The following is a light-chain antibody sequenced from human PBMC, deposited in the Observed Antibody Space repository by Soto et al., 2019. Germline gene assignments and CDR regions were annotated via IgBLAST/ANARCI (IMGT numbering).Light chain of an antibody. Sequence: ESVLKHSPGTLSLSPGEGATLSWSASQSVSSNYLAWYQQKPGQAPRLLIYGASTRASGIPDRFSGSGSGTDFTLTISRLEPEDSAVYYCQQYGSSPTWTFGQGTKVDIK. CDR3: QQYGSSPTWT. CDR1: QSVSSNY. CDR2: GAS. V-gene: IGKV3-20*01. J-gene: IGKJ1*01.